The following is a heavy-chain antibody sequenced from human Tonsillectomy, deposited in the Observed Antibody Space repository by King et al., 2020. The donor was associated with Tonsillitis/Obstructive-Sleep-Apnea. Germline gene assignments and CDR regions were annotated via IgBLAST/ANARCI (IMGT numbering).Heavy chain of an antibody. CDR1: GFTFSSYG. V-gene: IGHV3-33*01. J-gene: IGHJ4*02. CDR3: ARDRAYIWGSYRFYFDY. Sequence: VQLVESGGGVVQPGRSLRLSCAASGFTFSSYGMHWVRQAPGKGLEWGAVIWYDGSNKYYADSVKGRFTISRDNSKNTLYLQMNSLRAEDTAVYYCARDRAYIWGSYRFYFDYWGQGTLVTVSS. CDR2: IWYDGSNK. D-gene: IGHD3-16*02.